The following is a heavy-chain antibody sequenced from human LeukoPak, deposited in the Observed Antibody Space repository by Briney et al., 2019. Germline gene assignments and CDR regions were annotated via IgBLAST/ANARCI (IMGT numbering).Heavy chain of an antibody. Sequence: GGSLRLSCAASGFTFSINTYAMTWVRQAPGKGLEWVSAISGSGVSTSYADSVKGRFTISRDNSKNTLYLQMNSLRAEDTAVYYCAKDHDYRREYYFDYWGQGTLVTVSS. CDR1: GFTFSINTYA. CDR3: AKDHDYRREYYFDY. D-gene: IGHD4-11*01. CDR2: ISGSGVST. V-gene: IGHV3-23*01. J-gene: IGHJ4*02.